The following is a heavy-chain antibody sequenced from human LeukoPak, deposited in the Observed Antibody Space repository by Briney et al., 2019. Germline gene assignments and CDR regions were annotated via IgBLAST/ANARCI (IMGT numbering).Heavy chain of an antibody. CDR3: ARDANQYHYYYYMDV. CDR1: GYTFTGYY. V-gene: IGHV1-2*02. CDR2: INPNSGGT. J-gene: IGHJ6*03. Sequence: ASVKVSCKASGYTFTGYYMHWVRQAPGQGLEWMGWINPNSGGTNYAQKFQGRVTMTRDTSISTAYMELSRLRSDDTAVYYCARDANQYHYYYYMDVWGKGTTVTISS.